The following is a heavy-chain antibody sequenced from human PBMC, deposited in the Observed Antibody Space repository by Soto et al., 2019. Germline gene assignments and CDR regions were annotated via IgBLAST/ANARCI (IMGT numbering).Heavy chain of an antibody. J-gene: IGHJ6*02. CDR3: ARALIWGSPSGYYYGMAV. CDR1: GFTFSSYS. D-gene: IGHD1-26*01. V-gene: IGHV3-48*02. Sequence: EVQLVESGGGLVQPGGSLRLSCAASGFTFSSYSMNWVRQAPGQGLEWVSYISSSSSTIYYADSVKVRFTISRDNDKNSLYLQMNSLRDEDTAVYYWARALIWGSPSGYYYGMAVWGQGATVTVSS. CDR2: ISSSSSTI.